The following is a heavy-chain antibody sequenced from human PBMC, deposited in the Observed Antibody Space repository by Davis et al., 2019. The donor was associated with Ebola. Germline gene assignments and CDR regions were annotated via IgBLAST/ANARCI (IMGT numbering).Heavy chain of an antibody. Sequence: GESLKISCAASGFTFKNAWMSWVRQAPGKGLEWVSYISSSSSYTNYADSVRGRFTISRDNSKNTLYLQMNGLRVEDTAIYYCAKDTSNIWFDIWGQGTNVTVSS. D-gene: IGHD1-26*01. CDR3: AKDTSNIWFDI. J-gene: IGHJ3*02. V-gene: IGHV3-11*05. CDR2: ISSSSSYT. CDR1: GFTFKNAW.